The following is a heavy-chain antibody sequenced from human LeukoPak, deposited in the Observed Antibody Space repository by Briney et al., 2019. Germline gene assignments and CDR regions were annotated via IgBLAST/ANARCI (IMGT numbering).Heavy chain of an antibody. CDR1: GYTLTGYY. J-gene: IGHJ4*02. CDR3: AGGYSSGWYEVY. Sequence: ASVKVSCKASGYTLTGYYMHWVRQAPGQGLEWMGWINPNSGGTNYAQKFQGRVTMTGDTSISTAYMELSRLRSDDTAVYYCAGGYSSGWYEVYWGQGTLVTVPS. V-gene: IGHV1-2*02. CDR2: INPNSGGT. D-gene: IGHD6-19*01.